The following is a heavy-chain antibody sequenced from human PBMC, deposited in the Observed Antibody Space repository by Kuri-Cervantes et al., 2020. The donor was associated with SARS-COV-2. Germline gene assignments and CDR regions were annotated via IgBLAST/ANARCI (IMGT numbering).Heavy chain of an antibody. CDR2: ISYDGSNK. D-gene: IGHD1-26*01. V-gene: IGHV3-30-3*01. CDR1: GFTFSSYA. Sequence: GESLKISCAASGFTFSSYAMHWVRQAPGKGLEWVAVISYDGSNKYYADSVKGRFTISRDNSKNTLYLQMNSLRAEDTAVYYCARDSWEPPYYDYMDVWGKGTTVTVSS. CDR3: ARDSWEPPYYDYMDV. J-gene: IGHJ6*03.